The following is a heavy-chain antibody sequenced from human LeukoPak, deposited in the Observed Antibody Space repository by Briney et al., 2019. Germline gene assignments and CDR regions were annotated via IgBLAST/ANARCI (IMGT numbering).Heavy chain of an antibody. V-gene: IGHV4-39*07. D-gene: IGHD2-21*01. Sequence: SSETLSLTCTVSGGSISSSSYYWGWLRQPPGKGLEWIGSIYYSGSTYYNPSLKSRVTISVDTSKNQFSLKLSSVTAADTAVYYCARDWSCHPPGCGDYYYGMDVWGQGTTVTVSS. CDR1: GGSISSSSYY. J-gene: IGHJ6*02. CDR2: IYYSGST. CDR3: ARDWSCHPPGCGDYYYGMDV.